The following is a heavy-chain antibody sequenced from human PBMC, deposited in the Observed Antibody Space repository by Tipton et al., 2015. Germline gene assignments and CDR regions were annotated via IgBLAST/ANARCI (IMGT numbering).Heavy chain of an antibody. V-gene: IGHV4-59*01. CDR2: IYYSGTT. CDR3: ARGKFRDFVWGSYRGDAYDI. D-gene: IGHD3-16*02. J-gene: IGHJ3*02. Sequence: TLSLTCTVSGGSISSYFWSWIRQPPGKGLEWIGFIYYSGTTNCNPSLKSRVTISVDTPNNQFSLNLSSVTAADTAVYYCARGKFRDFVWGSYRGDAYDIWGQGTMVTVSS. CDR1: GGSISSYF.